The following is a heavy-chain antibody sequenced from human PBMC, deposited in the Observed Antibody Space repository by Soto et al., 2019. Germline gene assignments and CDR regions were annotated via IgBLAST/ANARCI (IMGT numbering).Heavy chain of an antibody. J-gene: IGHJ6*02. CDR1: GYTFTGYY. CDR2: INPNSGGT. Sequence: ASVKVSCKASGYTFTGYYMHWVRQAPGQGLEWMGWINPNSGGTNYAQKFQGWVTMTRDTSISTAYMELSRLRSEDTAVYYCARDTVLLWFGESKPPLASYSGMDVWGQGTTVTVSS. V-gene: IGHV1-2*04. D-gene: IGHD3-10*01. CDR3: ARDTVLLWFGESKPPLASYSGMDV.